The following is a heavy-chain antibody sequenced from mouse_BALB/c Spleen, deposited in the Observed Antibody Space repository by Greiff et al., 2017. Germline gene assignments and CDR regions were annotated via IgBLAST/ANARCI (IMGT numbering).Heavy chain of an antibody. CDR2: IDPSNSET. CDR3: ARPYYYGSSPYWYFDV. V-gene: IGHV1S127*01. D-gene: IGHD1-1*01. J-gene: IGHJ1*01. CDR1: GYTFTSYW. Sequence: QVQLKESGPELVRPGASVKMSCKASGYTFTSYWMHWVKERPGQGLEWIGMIDPSNSETRLNQKFKDKATLNVDKSSNTAYMQLSSLTSEDSAVYYCARPYYYGSSPYWYFDVWGAGTTVTVSS.